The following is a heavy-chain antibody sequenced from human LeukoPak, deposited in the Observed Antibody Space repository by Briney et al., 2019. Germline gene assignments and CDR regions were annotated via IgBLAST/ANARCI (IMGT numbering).Heavy chain of an antibody. D-gene: IGHD6-19*01. J-gene: IGHJ4*02. Sequence: GGSLRLSCAASGFTFDDYGMSWVRQAPGKGLEWVSGINWNGGSKGYADSVKGRFTISRDNAKNPLYLQMNSLRAEDTALYYCAREDLTWGIAVAGTGVDYWGQGTLVTVSS. V-gene: IGHV3-20*04. CDR1: GFTFDDYG. CDR2: INWNGGSK. CDR3: AREDLTWGIAVAGTGVDY.